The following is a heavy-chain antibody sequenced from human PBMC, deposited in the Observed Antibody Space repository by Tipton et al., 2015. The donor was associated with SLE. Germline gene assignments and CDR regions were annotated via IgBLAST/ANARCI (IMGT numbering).Heavy chain of an antibody. J-gene: IGHJ6*02. CDR3: ARDQIAMEPHGMDV. CDR1: GGSINSYY. Sequence: GLVKPSETLSLTCTVSGGSINSYYWSWIRQPPGKGLEWIGYIYTSGSTNYNPSLKSRVTISVDTSKNQFSLKPSSVTAADTAVYYCARDQIAMEPHGMDVWGQGTTVTVSS. CDR2: IYTSGST. V-gene: IGHV4-4*09. D-gene: IGHD5-18*01.